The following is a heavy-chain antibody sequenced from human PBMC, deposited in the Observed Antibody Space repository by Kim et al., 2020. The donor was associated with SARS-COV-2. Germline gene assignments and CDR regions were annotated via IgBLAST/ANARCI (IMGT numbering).Heavy chain of an antibody. CDR1: GFTFSSYG. Sequence: GGSLRLSCAASGFTFSSYGMHWVRQAPGKGLEWVAVIWYDGSNKYYADSVKGRFTISRDNSKNTLYLQMNSLRAEDTAVYYCAKDRGLGTAMGEYYFDYWGQGTLVTVSS. V-gene: IGHV3-33*06. CDR3: AKDRGLGTAMGEYYFDY. D-gene: IGHD5-18*01. CDR2: IWYDGSNK. J-gene: IGHJ4*02.